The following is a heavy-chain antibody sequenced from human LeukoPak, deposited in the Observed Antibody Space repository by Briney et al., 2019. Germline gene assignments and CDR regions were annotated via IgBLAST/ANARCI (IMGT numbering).Heavy chain of an antibody. Sequence: GGSLRLSCAASGFTFSSYDMHWVRQAPGKGLEWVAVISYDGSNKYYADSVKGRFTISRDNSKNTLYLQMNSLRAEDTAVYYCARESIFLEYYFDYWGQGTLVTVSS. CDR3: ARESIFLEYYFDY. J-gene: IGHJ4*02. V-gene: IGHV3-30-3*01. D-gene: IGHD3-9*01. CDR1: GFTFSSYD. CDR2: ISYDGSNK.